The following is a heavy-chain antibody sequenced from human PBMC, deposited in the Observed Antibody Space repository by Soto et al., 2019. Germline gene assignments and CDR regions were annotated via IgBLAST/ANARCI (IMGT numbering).Heavy chain of an antibody. Sequence: EVQLVESGGGLVQPGGSLRLSCATSGFTFSAYSMNWVRQAPGKGLEGVSYIIGSSSTIYYADSVKGRFTISRDYAKNSVYLQMNSLRDEDTAVYYCARDRPADYWGQGTLVTVSS. CDR3: ARDRPADY. CDR2: IIGSSSTI. J-gene: IGHJ4*02. CDR1: GFTFSAYS. V-gene: IGHV3-48*02.